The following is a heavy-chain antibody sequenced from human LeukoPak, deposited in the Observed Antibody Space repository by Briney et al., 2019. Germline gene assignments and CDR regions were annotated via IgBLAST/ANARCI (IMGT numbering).Heavy chain of an antibody. V-gene: IGHV4-4*02. Sequence: PSGTLSLTCAVSGGSISSSNWWSWVRQPPGRGLEWIGEIYHSGSTHYNPSLKSRVTISVDKSNNQFPLKLSSVTSADTAVYYCARDTKYDYVWGKEFDPWGQGTLVTVSS. CDR3: ARDTKYDYVWGKEFDP. J-gene: IGHJ5*02. D-gene: IGHD3-16*01. CDR1: GGSISSSNW. CDR2: IYHSGST.